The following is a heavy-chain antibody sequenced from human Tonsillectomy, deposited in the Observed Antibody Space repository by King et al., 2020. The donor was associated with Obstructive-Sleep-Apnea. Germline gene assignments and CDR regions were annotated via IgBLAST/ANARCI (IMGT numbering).Heavy chain of an antibody. Sequence: QLVQSGAEVKKPGESLKISCKGSGYRFTSYWIGWVRQMPGKGLEWMGIIYPGDSDTRYNPSFQGQVTISPDKSINTAYLQWGSLKASDTAMYYCARGGIYLNDAFAIWGQGTMVTVSS. CDR3: ARGGIYLNDAFAI. CDR1: GYRFTSYW. J-gene: IGHJ3*02. D-gene: IGHD2/OR15-2a*01. V-gene: IGHV5-51*01. CDR2: IYPGDSDT.